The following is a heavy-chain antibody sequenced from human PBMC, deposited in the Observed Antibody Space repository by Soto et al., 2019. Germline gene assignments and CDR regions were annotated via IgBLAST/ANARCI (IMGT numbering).Heavy chain of an antibody. Sequence: PSETLSLTCTVSGGSISSYYWSWIRQPAGKGLEWIGRIYTSGSTNYNPSLKSRVTMSVDTSKNQFSLKLSSVTAADTAIYFCARIVYENRLNYMYFDFWGQGALVTVSS. V-gene: IGHV4-4*07. CDR3: ARIVYENRLNYMYFDF. CDR2: IYTSGST. D-gene: IGHD2-8*01. CDR1: GGSISSYY. J-gene: IGHJ4*02.